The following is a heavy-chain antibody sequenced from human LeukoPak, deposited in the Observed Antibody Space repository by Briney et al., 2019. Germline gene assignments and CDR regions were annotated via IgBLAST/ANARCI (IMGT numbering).Heavy chain of an antibody. J-gene: IGHJ4*02. Sequence: PSETLSLTRTVSGYSISSGYYWGWIRQPPGKGLEWIVSVYHSGSTHYNPSLKSRVSISVDTSKNQFSLRLSSLTAADTAVYYCARDGVGGYDSSGYPTADWGQGTLVTVSS. CDR1: GYSISSGYY. D-gene: IGHD3-22*01. CDR2: VYHSGST. V-gene: IGHV4-38-2*02. CDR3: ARDGVGGYDSSGYPTAD.